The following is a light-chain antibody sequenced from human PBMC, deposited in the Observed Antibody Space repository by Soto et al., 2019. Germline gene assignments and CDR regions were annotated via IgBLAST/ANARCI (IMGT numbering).Light chain of an antibody. CDR3: MQPLQTPWT. CDR2: LGS. CDR1: ETLLHSNGYNY. Sequence: VMTQSPLFLPVTPGEPASISCRSSETLLHSNGYNYLDWYLQKPGQSPQLLIYLGSNRASGVPDRVTGIGSGTNFTLKISRVEAEDVGVYYCMQPLQTPWTFGQGTKVEIK. J-gene: IGKJ1*01. V-gene: IGKV2-28*01.